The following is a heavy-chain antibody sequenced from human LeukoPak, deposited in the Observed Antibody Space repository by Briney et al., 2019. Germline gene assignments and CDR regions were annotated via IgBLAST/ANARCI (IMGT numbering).Heavy chain of an antibody. V-gene: IGHV1-24*01. CDR1: GYTLTELS. D-gene: IGHD2-2*02. Sequence: GASVKVSCKVSGYTLTELSMHWVRQAPGKGLAWMGGFDPEDGETIYAQKFQGRVTMTEDTSTDPAYMELSSLRSEDTAVYYCAVMALGKVPAAIRFDPWGQGTLVTVSS. CDR3: AVMALGKVPAAIRFDP. CDR2: FDPEDGET. J-gene: IGHJ5*02.